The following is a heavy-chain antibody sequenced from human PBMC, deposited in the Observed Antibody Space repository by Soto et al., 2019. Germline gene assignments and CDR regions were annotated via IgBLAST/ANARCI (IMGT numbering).Heavy chain of an antibody. D-gene: IGHD3-10*01. CDR1: GFTFRSYG. V-gene: IGHV3-33*01. J-gene: IGHJ6*02. CDR2: IWFDGSKK. Sequence: QMQLVESGGGVVQPGRSLRLSCAASGFTFRSYGIHWVRQAPGKGLEWVALIWFDGSKKYYVDSVKGRFAVSRDNSKXXXXXXXXXXXXXXXAVYYCARDRLVPYGYGMDVWGQGTTVTVSS. CDR3: ARDRLVPYGYGMDV.